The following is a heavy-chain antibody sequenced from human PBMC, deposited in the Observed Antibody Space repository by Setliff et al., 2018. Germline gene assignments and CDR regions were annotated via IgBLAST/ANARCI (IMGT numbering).Heavy chain of an antibody. D-gene: IGHD3-10*01. V-gene: IGHV1-3*01. J-gene: IGHJ4*02. CDR2: INGVNGNT. CDR3: AIDSVVRGFINGDSFDY. CDR1: GYTFTAYD. Sequence: ASVKVSCKASGYTFTAYDIHWMRQAPGQSLEWMGWINGVNGNTKYSQNFQGRVTFTSDTSANTAFMELSSLRPEDTAVYYCAIDSVVRGFINGDSFDYWGQGTLVTVSS.